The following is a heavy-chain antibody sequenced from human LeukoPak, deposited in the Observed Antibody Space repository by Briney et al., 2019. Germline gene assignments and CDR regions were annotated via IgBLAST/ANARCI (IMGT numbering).Heavy chain of an antibody. Sequence: PGGSLRLSCAVSGFSFDDYVMSWVRQAPGKGLEWVSYISSSGSTIYYADSVKGRFTISRDNAKNSLYLQMNSLRAEDTAVYYCARDYNYYYYYMDVWGKGTTVTISS. CDR2: ISSSGSTI. V-gene: IGHV3-48*03. D-gene: IGHD4-11*01. J-gene: IGHJ6*03. CDR3: ARDYNYYYYYMDV. CDR1: GFSFDDYV.